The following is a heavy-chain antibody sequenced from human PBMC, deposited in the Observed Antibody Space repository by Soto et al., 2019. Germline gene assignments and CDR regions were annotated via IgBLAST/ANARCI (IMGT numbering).Heavy chain of an antibody. CDR2: IIPILGIA. J-gene: IGHJ4*02. Sequence: QVQLVQSGAEVKKPGSSVKVSCKASGGTFSSYTISWVRQAPGQGLEWMGRIIPILGIANYAQKFQGRVTITADKYTSTAYMELSSLRSEDTAVYYCARVVSEQQLVEWGQGTLVTVSS. CDR3: ARVVSEQQLVE. CDR1: GGTFSSYT. V-gene: IGHV1-69*02. D-gene: IGHD6-13*01.